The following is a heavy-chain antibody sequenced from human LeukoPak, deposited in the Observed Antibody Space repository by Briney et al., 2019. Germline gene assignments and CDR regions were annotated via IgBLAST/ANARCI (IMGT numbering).Heavy chain of an antibody. J-gene: IGHJ3*02. CDR2: IYYRGST. Sequence: SETLSLTCTVSGGSISSYYWSWIRQPPGKGLEWIGYIYYRGSTNYNPSLKSRVTISVDTSKNQFSLKLSSVTAADTAVYYCARDTPRNDAFDIWGQGTMVTVSS. CDR3: ARDTPRNDAFDI. V-gene: IGHV4-59*01. CDR1: GGSISSYY. D-gene: IGHD1-14*01.